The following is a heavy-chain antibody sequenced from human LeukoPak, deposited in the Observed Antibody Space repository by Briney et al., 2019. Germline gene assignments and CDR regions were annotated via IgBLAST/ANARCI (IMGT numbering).Heavy chain of an antibody. CDR1: GFSFSSYG. V-gene: IGHV3-33*01. Sequence: PGGSLRLSCAASGFSFSSYGMHWVRQAPGKGLEWVAVLWYDGNNKYYADSVKGRFTISRDTSKYTLYLQMNSLRAEDTAVYYCARGSCSGGSCYLIDNWGQGSLVTVFS. CDR2: LWYDGNNK. D-gene: IGHD2-15*01. CDR3: ARGSCSGGSCYLIDN. J-gene: IGHJ4*02.